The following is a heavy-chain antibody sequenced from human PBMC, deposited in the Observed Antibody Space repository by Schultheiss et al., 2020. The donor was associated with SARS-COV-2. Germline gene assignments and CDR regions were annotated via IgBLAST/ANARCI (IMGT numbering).Heavy chain of an antibody. Sequence: GGSLRLSCAASGFTFSSYGMHWVRQAPGKGLEWVAVISYDGSNKYYADSVKGRFTISRHNSKNTLYLQMNSLRAEDTAVYYCATAMVEGADYWGQGTLVTVSS. J-gene: IGHJ4*02. D-gene: IGHD3-10*01. V-gene: IGHV3-30*03. CDR1: GFTFSSYG. CDR2: ISYDGSNK. CDR3: ATAMVEGADY.